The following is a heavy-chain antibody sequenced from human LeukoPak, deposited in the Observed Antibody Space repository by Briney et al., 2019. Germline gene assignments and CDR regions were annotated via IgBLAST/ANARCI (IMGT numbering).Heavy chain of an antibody. V-gene: IGHV3-23*01. CDR2: IRGGGAGA. Sequence: PGGSLRLSCAASGFTFTNYAMNWVRQAPGKGLEWVAFIRGGGAGARYADSVKGRFTISRDNSKNTLYLQMNSLRAEDTAVYYCAKAEWELKPTRTYYFDYWGQGTLVTVSS. J-gene: IGHJ4*02. CDR1: GFTFTNYA. D-gene: IGHD1-26*01. CDR3: AKAEWELKPTRTYYFDY.